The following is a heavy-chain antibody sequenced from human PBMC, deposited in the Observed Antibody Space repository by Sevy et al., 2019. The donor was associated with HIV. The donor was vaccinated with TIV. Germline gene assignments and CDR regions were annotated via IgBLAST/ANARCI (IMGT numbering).Heavy chain of an antibody. D-gene: IGHD3-10*01. J-gene: IGHJ5*02. CDR2: IYTSGST. CDR1: GGSISSYY. Sequence: SETLSLTCTVSGGSISSYYWSWIRQPAGKGLEWIGRIYTSGSTNYNPSLKSRVTMSVDTSKNQFSLKLSSVTAADTAVYYGARESVTMVRGVINWFDPWGQGTLVTVSS. V-gene: IGHV4-4*07. CDR3: ARESVTMVRGVINWFDP.